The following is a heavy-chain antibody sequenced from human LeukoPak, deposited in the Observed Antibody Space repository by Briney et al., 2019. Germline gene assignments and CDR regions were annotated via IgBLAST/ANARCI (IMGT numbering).Heavy chain of an antibody. CDR3: ARKHWVVRGVIEH. V-gene: IGHV3-48*03. CDR1: GFTFSSYE. CDR2: ISSSGSTI. J-gene: IGHJ1*01. Sequence: GGSLRLSCAASGFTFSSYEMNWVRQAPGKGLEGVSYISSSGSTIYYADSVKGRFTISRDNAKNSLYLQMNSLRAEDTAVYYCARKHWVVRGVIEHWGQGTLVTVSS. D-gene: IGHD3-10*01.